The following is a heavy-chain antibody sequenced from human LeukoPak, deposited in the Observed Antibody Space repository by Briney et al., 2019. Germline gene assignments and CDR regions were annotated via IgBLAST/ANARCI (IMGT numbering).Heavy chain of an antibody. CDR2: IIPIFGTA. V-gene: IGHV1-69*13. Sequence: SVKVSCKXSGGTFSSYAISWVQQAPGQGLEWMGGIIPIFGTANYAQKFQGRVTITADESTSTAYMELSSLRSEDTAVYYCARDRCSSTSCYVSYHYYYYMDVWGKGTTVTVSS. CDR1: GGTFSSYA. D-gene: IGHD2-2*01. J-gene: IGHJ6*03. CDR3: ARDRCSSTSCYVSYHYYYYMDV.